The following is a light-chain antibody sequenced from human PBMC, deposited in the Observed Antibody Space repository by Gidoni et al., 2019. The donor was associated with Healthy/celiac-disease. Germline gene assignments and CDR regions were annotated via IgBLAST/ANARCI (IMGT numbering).Light chain of an antibody. CDR3: MQALQTPFT. V-gene: IGKV2-28*01. J-gene: IGKJ2*01. CDR2: LGS. CDR1: QSLLHSNGYNY. Sequence: IVMTPFQLSLPATPGEPASISCRSSQSLLHSNGYNYLDWYLQKPGQSPQLLIYLGSNRASGVPDRFSGSGSGTDFTLKISRVEAEDVGVYYCMQALQTPFTLGQGTKLEIK.